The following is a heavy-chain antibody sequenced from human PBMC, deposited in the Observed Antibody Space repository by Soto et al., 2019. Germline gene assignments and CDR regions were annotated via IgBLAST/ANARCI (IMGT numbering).Heavy chain of an antibody. Sequence: GGSLRLSCAASGFSFSSYSMNWVRQAPGKGLEWVSYISTSSSSIYYGDSVKGRFTISRDNAKNSLYLQMNSLRDEDTAVYYCARDGPYSSGWSDYWGQGTLVTVSS. CDR3: ARDGPYSSGWSDY. CDR2: ISTSSSSI. D-gene: IGHD6-19*01. J-gene: IGHJ4*02. CDR1: GFSFSSYS. V-gene: IGHV3-48*02.